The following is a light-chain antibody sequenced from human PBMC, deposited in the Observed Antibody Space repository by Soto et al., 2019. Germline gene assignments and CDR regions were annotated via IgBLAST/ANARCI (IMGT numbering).Light chain of an antibody. CDR2: DVS. Sequence: QSVLAQPTSGSGSTGQSLAISCTGTSSDVGSYNSVSWYQQYPGKAPTLMIHDVSNRPSGVSDRFSGSKSGNTASLTISGLQTEDEADYYCSSFTSSSSYVFGSGTKVTV. V-gene: IGLV2-14*03. J-gene: IGLJ1*01. CDR1: SSDVGSYNS. CDR3: SSFTSSSSYV.